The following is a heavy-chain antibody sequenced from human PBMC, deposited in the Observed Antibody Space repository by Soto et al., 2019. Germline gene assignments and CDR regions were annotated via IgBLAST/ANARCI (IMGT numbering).Heavy chain of an antibody. CDR2: ISSSSSTI. CDR3: ASNRVVPSSGTSKIDY. CDR1: GFTFSSYS. J-gene: IGHJ4*02. D-gene: IGHD2-2*01. V-gene: IGHV3-48*01. Sequence: PGGSLRLSCAASGFTFSSYSMNWVRQAPGKGLEWVSYISSSSSTIYYADSVKGRFTISRDNAKNSLYLQMNSLRAEDTAVYYCASNRVVPSSGTSKIDYWGQGTLVTVSS.